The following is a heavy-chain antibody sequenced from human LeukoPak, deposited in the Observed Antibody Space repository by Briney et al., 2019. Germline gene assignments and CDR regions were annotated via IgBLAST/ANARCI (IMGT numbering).Heavy chain of an antibody. V-gene: IGHV1-69*13. CDR1: GGTFSSYA. Sequence: SVKGSCKASGGTFSSYAISWVRQAPGQGLEWMGGIIPIFGTANYAQKFQGRVTITADESTSTAYMELSSLRSEDTAVYYCASSSYPCGGDCSPYWGQGTLVTVSS. D-gene: IGHD2-21*02. CDR3: ASSSYPCGGDCSPY. J-gene: IGHJ4*02. CDR2: IIPIFGTA.